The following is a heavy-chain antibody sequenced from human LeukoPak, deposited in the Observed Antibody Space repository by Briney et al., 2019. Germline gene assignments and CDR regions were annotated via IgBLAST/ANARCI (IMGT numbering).Heavy chain of an antibody. CDR1: GDTFSSYA. Sequence: ASVKVSCKASGDTFSSYAISWVRQAPGQGLEWMGGIIPIFGTANYAQKFQGRVTITADESTSTAYMELSSLRSEDTAVYYCARATEAGSWNYYGMDVWGQGTTVTVSS. D-gene: IGHD2-15*01. V-gene: IGHV1-69*01. CDR3: ARATEAGSWNYYGMDV. J-gene: IGHJ6*02. CDR2: IIPIFGTA.